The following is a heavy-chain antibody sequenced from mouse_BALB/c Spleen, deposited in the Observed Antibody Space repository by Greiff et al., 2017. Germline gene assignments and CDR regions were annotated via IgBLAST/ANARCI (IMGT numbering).Heavy chain of an antibody. CDR3: ARAYGNYGDY. CDR1: GFTFSSYA. D-gene: IGHD2-1*01. CDR2: ISSGGST. Sequence: DVMLVESGGGLVKPGGSLKLSCAASGFTFSSYAMSWVRQTPEKRLEWVASISSGGSTYYPDSVKGRFTISRDNARNILYLQMSSLRSEDTAMYYCARAYGNYGDYWGQGTTLTVSS. V-gene: IGHV5-6-5*01. J-gene: IGHJ2*01.